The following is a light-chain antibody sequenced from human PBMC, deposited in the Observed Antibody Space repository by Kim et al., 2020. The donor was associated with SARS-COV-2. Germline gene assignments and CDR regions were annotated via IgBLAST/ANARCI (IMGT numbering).Light chain of an antibody. CDR1: SSDVGGYNY. J-gene: IGLJ1*01. CDR2: DVS. CDR3: CSYAGSYTYV. V-gene: IGLV2-11*01. Sequence: GPSVTISCPGTSSDVGGYNYVSWYQQHPGKAPKLMIYDVSKRPSGVPDRFSGSKSGNTASLTISGLQAEDEADYYCCSYAGSYTYVFGTGTKVTVL.